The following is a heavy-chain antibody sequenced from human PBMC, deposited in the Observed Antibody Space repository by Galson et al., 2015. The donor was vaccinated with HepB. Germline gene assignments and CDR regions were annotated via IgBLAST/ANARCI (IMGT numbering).Heavy chain of an antibody. CDR2: ISSSGITI. J-gene: IGHJ3*02. V-gene: IGHV3-48*03. CDR3: ARVGGGTYYFDSSGYPSAFDI. D-gene: IGHD3-22*01. CDR1: GFTFSSYE. Sequence: SLRLSCAASGFTFSSYEMNWVRQAPGKGLEWVSYISSSGITIYYADSVKGRFTISRDNAKNSLYLQMNSLRAEDTAVYYCARVGGGTYYFDSSGYPSAFDIWGQGTMVTVSS.